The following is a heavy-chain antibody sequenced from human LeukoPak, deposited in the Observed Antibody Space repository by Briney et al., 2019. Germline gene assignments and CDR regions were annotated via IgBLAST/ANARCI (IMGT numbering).Heavy chain of an antibody. J-gene: IGHJ4*02. Sequence: PSETLSLTCTVSGGSISSRSYYWGWIRHPPGKGLEWIGSIHYSGSTYYNPSLKSRVTVSADTPKNQFSLKLSSVTAADTAVYYCASTTSGYWDYWGQGTLVTVSS. CDR3: ASTTSGYWDY. D-gene: IGHD3-22*01. CDR1: GGSISSRSYY. V-gene: IGHV4-39*01. CDR2: IHYSGST.